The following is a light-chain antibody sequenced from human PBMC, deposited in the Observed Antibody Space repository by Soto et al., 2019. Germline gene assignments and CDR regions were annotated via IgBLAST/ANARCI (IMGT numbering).Light chain of an antibody. J-gene: IGLJ3*02. CDR3: GAWDDSLNGVV. CDR2: NND. Sequence: QSVLTQPPSASGTPGQRVTISCSGSSSNIGTNTVNWYQQLPGTAPNLLIYNNDQRPSGVTDRFSGSKSGTSASLAISGLQSEDEADYYCGAWDDSLNGVVFGGGTKLTVL. CDR1: SSNIGTNT. V-gene: IGLV1-44*01.